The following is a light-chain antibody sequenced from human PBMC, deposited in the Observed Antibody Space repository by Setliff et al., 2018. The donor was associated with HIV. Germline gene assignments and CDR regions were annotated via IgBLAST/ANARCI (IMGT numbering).Light chain of an antibody. CDR1: SYDY. CDR2: EVS. Sequence: QSVLTQPRSVSGSPGQSVTISCTGTSYDYVSWYQQHPGKAPKLMIYEVSNRPSGVSNRFSGTKSGNTASLTISGLQAEDEADYYCNSYTSSSTYVFGTGTKVTVL. J-gene: IGLJ1*01. CDR3: NSYTSSSTYV. V-gene: IGLV2-14*01.